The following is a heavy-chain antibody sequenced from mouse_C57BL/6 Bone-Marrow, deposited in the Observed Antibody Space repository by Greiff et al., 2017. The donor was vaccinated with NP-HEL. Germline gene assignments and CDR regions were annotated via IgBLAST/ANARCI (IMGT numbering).Heavy chain of an antibody. J-gene: IGHJ2*01. CDR2: ISSGGSYT. Sequence: EVKLMESGGDLVKPGGSLKLSCAASGFTFSSYGMSWVRQTPDKRLEWVATISSGGSYTYYLDSVKGRFTISRDNAKNTLYLQMSSLKSEDTAMYYCARRFLYYFDYWGQGTTLTVSS. V-gene: IGHV5-6*02. CDR3: ARRFLYYFDY. CDR1: GFTFSSYG.